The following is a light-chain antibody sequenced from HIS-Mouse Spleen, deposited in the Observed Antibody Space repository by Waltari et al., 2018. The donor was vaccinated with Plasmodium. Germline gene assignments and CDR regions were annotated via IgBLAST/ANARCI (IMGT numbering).Light chain of an antibody. CDR1: QSISSW. CDR3: KQYNSYST. Sequence: DIQMTQSPSTLSASVGDRVTITCRASQSISSWLAWYQQKPGKAPKLLIYKASSLESGVPSRFSGSGSGTEFILTISSLQPDDFATYYCKQYNSYSTFGQGTKVEIK. V-gene: IGKV1-5*03. CDR2: KAS. J-gene: IGKJ1*01.